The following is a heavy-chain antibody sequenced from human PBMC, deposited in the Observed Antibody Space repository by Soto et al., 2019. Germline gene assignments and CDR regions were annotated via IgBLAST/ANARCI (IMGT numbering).Heavy chain of an antibody. Sequence: GGSLRLSCAASGFTFSSYAISWVRQAPGQGLEWMGGIIPIFGTANYAQKFQGRVTITADESTSTAYMELSSLRSEDTAVYYCARVKGGATGYYYDGMDVWGQGTTVTVSS. CDR1: GFTFSSYA. V-gene: IGHV1-69*01. J-gene: IGHJ6*02. CDR2: IIPIFGTA. CDR3: ARVKGGATGYYYDGMDV. D-gene: IGHD3-16*01.